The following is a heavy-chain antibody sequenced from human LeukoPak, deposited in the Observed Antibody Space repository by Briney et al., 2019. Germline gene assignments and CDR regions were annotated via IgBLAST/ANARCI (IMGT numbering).Heavy chain of an antibody. CDR2: IKQDGSEK. CDR1: GFTFSSYW. CDR3: ARDRRRYYDSSGSYFDY. V-gene: IGHV3-7*01. D-gene: IGHD3-22*01. Sequence: TGGSLRLSCAASGFTFSSYWMSWVRQAPGKGLEWVANIKQDGSEKYYVDSVKGRFTISRDNAENSLYLQMNSLRAEDTAVYYCARDRRRYYDSSGSYFDYWGQGTLVTVSS. J-gene: IGHJ4*02.